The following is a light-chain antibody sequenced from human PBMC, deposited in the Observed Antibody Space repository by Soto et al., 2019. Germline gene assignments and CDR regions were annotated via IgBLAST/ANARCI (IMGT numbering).Light chain of an antibody. Sequence: EIVLTHSPGTLSLSPWEGASLSFSAGQSVSSGAFAWYRQKPGQAPGLLIYGASKRATGTPDRFIGSGSGTDFTLTISRLEPEDFAVYYCQQRSNWPPWTFGQGTKVDIK. CDR1: QSVSSGA. CDR3: QQRSNWPPWT. J-gene: IGKJ1*01. CDR2: GAS. V-gene: IGKV3D-20*02.